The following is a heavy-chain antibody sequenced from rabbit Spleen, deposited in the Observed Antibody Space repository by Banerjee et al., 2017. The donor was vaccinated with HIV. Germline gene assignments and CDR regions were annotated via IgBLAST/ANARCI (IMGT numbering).Heavy chain of an antibody. CDR1: GFSISSYY. Sequence: QLEESAGGLVQPGGSLTLTCTASGFSISSYYMNWVRQAPGKGLEWIGYIDPVFGNTYYASWVNGRFTISSHNAQNTLYLQLNSLTAADTATYFCARDTSSSFSSYGMDLWGQGTLVTVS. J-gene: IGHJ6*01. V-gene: IGHV1S7*01. D-gene: IGHD1-1*01. CDR2: IDPVFGNT. CDR3: ARDTSSSFSSYGMDL.